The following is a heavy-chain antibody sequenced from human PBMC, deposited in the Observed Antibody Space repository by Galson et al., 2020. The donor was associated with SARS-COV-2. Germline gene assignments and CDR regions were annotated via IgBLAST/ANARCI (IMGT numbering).Heavy chain of an antibody. CDR2: IYPGDSDT. CDR1: GYSFTSYW. Sequence: ESLTISCKGSGYSFTSYWIGWVRQMPGKGLAWMGIIYPGDSDTRYSPSFQGQVTISADKSISTAYLQWSSLKASDTAMYYCARGAMRVVGATISWGQGTLVTVSS. CDR3: ARGAMRVVGATIS. D-gene: IGHD1-26*01. J-gene: IGHJ5*02. V-gene: IGHV5-51*01.